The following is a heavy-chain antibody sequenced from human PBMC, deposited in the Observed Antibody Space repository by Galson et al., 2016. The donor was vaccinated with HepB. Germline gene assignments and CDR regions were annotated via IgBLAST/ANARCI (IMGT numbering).Heavy chain of an antibody. Sequence: SLRLSCAASGFTFSSYWMSWVRQTPGKGLEWVANIKYDESQKYCVGSVRGRFTISRDNAKASLFLQMNSLGVDDTAVYYCARTQFVRGFFTVTTQSHLDYWGQGALVTVS. CDR2: IKYDESQK. CDR1: GFTFSSYW. V-gene: IGHV3-7*01. CDR3: ARTQFVRGFFTVTTQSHLDY. D-gene: IGHD4-17*01. J-gene: IGHJ4*02.